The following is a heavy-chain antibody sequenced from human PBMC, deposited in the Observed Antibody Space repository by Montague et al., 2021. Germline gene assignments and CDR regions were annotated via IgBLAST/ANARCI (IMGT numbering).Heavy chain of an antibody. CDR1: GDSINFYY. D-gene: IGHD2-8*01. CDR3: ARKGTNWDY. V-gene: IGHV4-59*07. J-gene: IGHJ4*02. Sequence: SDTLSLTCTVSGDSINFYYWSWIRQPPGKGLEWIGYVYYAGTTNYNPSLKSRVTISVDTSRNQFFLNVNSVTAADTAVYYCARKGTNWDYWGQGTLVTVPS. CDR2: VYYAGTT.